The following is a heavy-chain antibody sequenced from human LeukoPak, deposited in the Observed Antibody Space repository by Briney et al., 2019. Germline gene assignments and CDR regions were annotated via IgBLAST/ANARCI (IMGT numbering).Heavy chain of an antibody. D-gene: IGHD6-19*01. CDR1: GFAVSSNY. V-gene: IGHV3-53*01. CDR2: IYSGGST. J-gene: IGHJ4*02. CDR3: ARVSSGWHFDY. Sequence: GGSLRLSCAASGFAVSSNYMSWVRQAPGKGLEWVSVIYSGGSTYYADSVKGRFTISRDNSKNTLYLQMNSLRAEDTAVYYCARVSSGWHFDYWGQGTLVTVSS.